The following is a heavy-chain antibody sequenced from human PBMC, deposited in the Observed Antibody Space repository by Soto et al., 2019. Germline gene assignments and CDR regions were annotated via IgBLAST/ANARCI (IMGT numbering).Heavy chain of an antibody. CDR1: GYDFPIYW. V-gene: IGHV5-51*01. Sequence: EVQLVQSGAEVKKPGESLKISCKGSGYDFPIYWIGWVRQMPGKGLEWMGVIYPDDSESKYSPSFQGQVTISADKSTSTAHLQWSSLKASDTAMYYCARLERDCSGGSCYSGGVDYWGQGTLLTVSP. D-gene: IGHD2-15*01. CDR2: IYPDDSES. CDR3: ARLERDCSGGSCYSGGVDY. J-gene: IGHJ4*02.